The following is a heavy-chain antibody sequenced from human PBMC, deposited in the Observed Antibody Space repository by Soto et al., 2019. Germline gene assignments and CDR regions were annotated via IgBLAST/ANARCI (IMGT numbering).Heavy chain of an antibody. V-gene: IGHV1-3*01. J-gene: IGHJ3*02. Sequence: ASVKVSCKASGYTFTSYAMHWVRQAPGQRLEWMGWINAGNGNTKYSQKFQGRVTITRDTSASTAYMELSSLRSEDTAVYYCAITSGYGSGWYDYAIPDAFDIWGQGTMVTVSS. CDR3: AITSGYGSGWYDYAIPDAFDI. D-gene: IGHD6-19*01. CDR1: GYTFTSYA. CDR2: INAGNGNT.